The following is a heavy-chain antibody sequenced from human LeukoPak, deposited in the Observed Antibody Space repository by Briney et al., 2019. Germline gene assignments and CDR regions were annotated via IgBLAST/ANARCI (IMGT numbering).Heavy chain of an antibody. Sequence: GASVKVSCKASGYTFTGYYMHWVRQAPGQGLEWMGWINPNSGGTSYAQKFQGRVTMTRDTPISTAYMELSRLRSDDTAVYYCARDREDIVVVVAATNGVDYWGQGTLVTVSS. CDR3: ARDREDIVVVVAATNGVDY. CDR2: INPNSGGT. D-gene: IGHD2-15*01. V-gene: IGHV1-2*02. J-gene: IGHJ4*02. CDR1: GYTFTGYY.